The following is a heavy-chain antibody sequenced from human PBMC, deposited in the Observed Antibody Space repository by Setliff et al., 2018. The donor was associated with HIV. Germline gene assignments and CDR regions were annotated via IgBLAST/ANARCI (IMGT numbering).Heavy chain of an antibody. CDR3: ARPRRVRSRAWYWFDI. Sequence: SETLSLTCAASGYSINSGFSRAWIRQPPGQGPQWIGSIYQSGSIYYNPSLQSRVTISVDSSKNQFSLNLFSVTAADTAVYYCARPRRVRSRAWYWFDIWGQGTLVTVSS. CDR1: GYSINSGFS. J-gene: IGHJ5*02. CDR2: IYQSGSI. V-gene: IGHV4-38-2*01. D-gene: IGHD6-19*01.